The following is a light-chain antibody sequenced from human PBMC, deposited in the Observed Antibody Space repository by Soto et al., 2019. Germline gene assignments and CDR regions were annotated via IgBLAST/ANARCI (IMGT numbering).Light chain of an antibody. Sequence: QSVLAQPASVSGSPGQPITISCTGTSGFVGSFSLFSGYQQHPGKSPKVMISEPHRRPSGVPDRFCGSNSVTSASLTISGLQADDVADYYCCLYVSATTYVFGTGTKVTAL. V-gene: IGLV2-23*01. J-gene: IGLJ1*01. CDR1: SGFVGSFSL. CDR3: CLYVSATTYV. CDR2: EPH.